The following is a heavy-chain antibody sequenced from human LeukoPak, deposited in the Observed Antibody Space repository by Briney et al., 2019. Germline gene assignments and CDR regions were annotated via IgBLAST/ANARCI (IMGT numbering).Heavy chain of an antibody. CDR1: GFTFSSYW. V-gene: IGHV3-7*01. Sequence: PGGSLRLSCAASGFTFSSYWMNWVRQAPGKGLDWVASIKQDGSLIYYVDSVKGRFIISRDNARSSLYLQMNSLRVEDTAVYYCAKAKDVNDDITFQHWGQGTLVTVSS. CDR3: AKAKDVNDDITFQH. J-gene: IGHJ1*01. D-gene: IGHD3-9*01. CDR2: IKQDGSLI.